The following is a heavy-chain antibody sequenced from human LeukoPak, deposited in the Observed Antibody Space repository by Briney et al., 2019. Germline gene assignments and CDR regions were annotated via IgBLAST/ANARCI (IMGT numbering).Heavy chain of an antibody. Sequence: GGSLRLSCAASGFTFSSYGMHWVRQAPGRGLVWVSRINFDGSDTGHADSVKGRFTISRDNVKNTLHLQMNSLRAEDTAVYYCARNNWGIDYWGQGTLVTVSS. CDR2: INFDGSDT. CDR3: ARNNWGIDY. D-gene: IGHD7-27*01. CDR1: GFTFSSYG. J-gene: IGHJ4*02. V-gene: IGHV3-74*01.